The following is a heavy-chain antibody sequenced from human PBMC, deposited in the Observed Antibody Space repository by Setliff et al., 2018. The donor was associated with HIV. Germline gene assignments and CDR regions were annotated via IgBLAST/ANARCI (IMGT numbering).Heavy chain of an antibody. J-gene: IGHJ4*02. Sequence: GESLKISCKGSGYSFTNYWIGWVRQMSGKGLEWMGFIYPGDSETRYSPSLLGQVTISADKSIRTAYLQWDNLKASDTAIYCCAAATPGTRFFDYWGQGTLVTVSS. CDR1: GYSFTNYW. V-gene: IGHV5-51*01. CDR2: IYPGDSET. D-gene: IGHD6-13*01. CDR3: AAATPGTRFFDY.